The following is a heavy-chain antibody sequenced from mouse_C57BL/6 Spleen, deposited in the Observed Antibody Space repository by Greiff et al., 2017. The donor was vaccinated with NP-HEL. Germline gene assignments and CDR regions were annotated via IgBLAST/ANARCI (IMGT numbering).Heavy chain of an antibody. J-gene: IGHJ2*01. CDR3: AREAPLLLLPYFDY. CDR2: INYDGSST. D-gene: IGHD1-1*01. CDR1: GFTFSDYY. V-gene: IGHV5-16*01. Sequence: EVMLVESEGGLVQPGSSMKLSCTASGFTFSDYYMAWVRQVPEKGLEWVANINYDGSSTYYLDSLKSRFIISRDNAKHILYLQMSSLKSEDTATYYCAREAPLLLLPYFDYWGQGTTLTVSS.